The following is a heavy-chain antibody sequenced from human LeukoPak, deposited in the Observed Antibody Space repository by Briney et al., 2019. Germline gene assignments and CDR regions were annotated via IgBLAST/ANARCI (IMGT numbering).Heavy chain of an antibody. CDR2: ISSSSSYI. V-gene: IGHV3-21*01. CDR3: ARGTTGIAVAEFDY. J-gene: IGHJ4*02. Sequence: GGSLRLSCAASGFTFSSYSMNWVRQAPGKGLEWVSSISSSSSYIYYADSVKGRFTISRDNAKNSLYPQMNSLRAEDTAVYYCARGTTGIAVAEFDYWGQGTLVTVSS. CDR1: GFTFSSYS. D-gene: IGHD6-19*01.